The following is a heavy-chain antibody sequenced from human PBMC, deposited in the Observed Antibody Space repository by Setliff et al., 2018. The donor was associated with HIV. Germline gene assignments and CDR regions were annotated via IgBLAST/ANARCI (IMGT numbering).Heavy chain of an antibody. J-gene: IGHJ4*02. V-gene: IGHV4-38-2*02. CDR3: ARRRSSGWYHYFDY. CDR1: GYSISSGYY. D-gene: IGHD6-19*01. Sequence: PSETLSLTCTVSGYSISSGYYWGWIRQPPGKGLEWIGSIYHSGSTYYNPSLKSRVTISVDTSKNQFSLKLSSVTAADTAVYYCARRRSSGWYHYFDYLGQGTLVTVSS. CDR2: IYHSGST.